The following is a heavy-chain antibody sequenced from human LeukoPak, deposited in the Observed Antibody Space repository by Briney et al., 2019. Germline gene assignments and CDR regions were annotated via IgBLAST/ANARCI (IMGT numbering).Heavy chain of an antibody. J-gene: IGHJ4*02. V-gene: IGHV3-21*05. D-gene: IGHD5-12*01. CDR3: ARSYGWLPGGM. CDR2: ISSTSSYT. CDR1: GFSFSSSW. Sequence: GGSLRLSCAASGFSFSSSWMNWVRQAPGKGLEWVSYISSTSSYTNYADSVKGRFTISRDNAKNSLHLQMNSLRAEDTAVYYCARSYGWLPGGMWGQGTLVTVSS.